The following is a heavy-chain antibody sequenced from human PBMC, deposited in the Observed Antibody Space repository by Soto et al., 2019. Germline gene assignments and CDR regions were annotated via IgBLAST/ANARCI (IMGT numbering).Heavy chain of an antibody. J-gene: IGHJ5*02. V-gene: IGHV3-9*01. D-gene: IGHD5-12*01. CDR3: VQGRYPTMATPLDH. CDR1: GFTFDNCG. Sequence: PVGSLRLSCAASGFTFDNCGMHWVRQAPGKGLEWVSGISWDSGTIGYADSVKGRFIISRDDAKNSLYLQMNSLRGEDTALYYCVQGRYPTMATPLDHWGQGTQVTVSS. CDR2: ISWDSGTI.